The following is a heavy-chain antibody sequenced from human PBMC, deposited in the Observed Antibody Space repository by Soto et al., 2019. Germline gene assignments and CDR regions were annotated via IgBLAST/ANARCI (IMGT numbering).Heavy chain of an antibody. CDR3: ARAQTHSGSYWDEDGLGY. V-gene: IGHV1-69*01. Sequence: QVQLVQSGAEVKKPGSSVKVSCKASGGTFSSYAISWVRQAPGQGLEWMGGIIPIFGTANYAQKFQGRVTITADASTTTAYRDLRRLRSEDTAVYYFARAQTHSGSYWDEDGLGYWGQGTLVPVSS. D-gene: IGHD1-26*01. J-gene: IGHJ4*02. CDR2: IIPIFGTA. CDR1: GGTFSSYA.